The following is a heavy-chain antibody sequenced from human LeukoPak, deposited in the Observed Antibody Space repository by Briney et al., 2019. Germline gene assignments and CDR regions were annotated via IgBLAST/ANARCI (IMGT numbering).Heavy chain of an antibody. V-gene: IGHV1-8*02. CDR1: GYTFSGYY. CDR2: MNPNSGNT. Sequence: ASVKVSCKASGYTFSGYYLHWVRQATGQGLEWMGWMNPNSGNTGYAQKFQGRVTMTRNTSISTAYMELSSLRSEDTAVYYCARGQGNQFDPWGQGTLVTVSS. CDR3: ARGQGNQFDP. J-gene: IGHJ5*02. D-gene: IGHD1-14*01.